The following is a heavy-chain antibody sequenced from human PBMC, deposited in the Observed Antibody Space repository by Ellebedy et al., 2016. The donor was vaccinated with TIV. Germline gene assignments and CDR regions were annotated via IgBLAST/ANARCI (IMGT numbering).Heavy chain of an antibody. D-gene: IGHD3-16*01. J-gene: IGHJ4*02. CDR3: ARVSYGYSFFFDY. V-gene: IGHV4-61*01. CDR2: IYYSGST. CDR1: GGSLRSTNDY. Sequence: SETLSLTXTISGGSLRSTNDYWAWIRQPPGKGLEWIGYIYYSGSTNYNPSLKSRVTISVDTSKNQFSLKLSSVTAADTAVYYCARVSYGYSFFFDYWGQGTLVTVSS.